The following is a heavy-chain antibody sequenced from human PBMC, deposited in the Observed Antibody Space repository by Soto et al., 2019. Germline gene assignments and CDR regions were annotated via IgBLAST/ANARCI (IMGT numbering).Heavy chain of an antibody. V-gene: IGHV1-18*01. J-gene: IGHJ5*02. CDR1: GYTFTSYG. CDR2: ISAYNGNT. Sequence: GASVKVSCKASGYTFTSYGISWVRQAPGQGLEWMGWISAYNGNTNYAQKLQGRVTMTTDTSTSTAYMELSSLRAEDTAVYYCAREPMNYDFWSPNWFDPWGQGTLVTVSS. D-gene: IGHD3-3*01. CDR3: AREPMNYDFWSPNWFDP.